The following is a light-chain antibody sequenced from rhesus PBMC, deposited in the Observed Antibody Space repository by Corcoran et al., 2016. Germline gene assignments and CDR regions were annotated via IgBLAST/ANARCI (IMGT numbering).Light chain of an antibody. CDR3: GSYRSGSTFI. J-gene: IGLJ1*01. CDR1: SSDIGGYNG. V-gene: IGLV2-38*01. Sequence: QSALTQPPSVSKSLGQSVTISCTGTSSDIGGYNGVSWYQQHPGTAPRRLIYEVSKRPSGVSDRFSGSKSGNTASLTISGLQAEDEAEYYCGSYRSGSTFIFGAGTRLTVL. CDR2: EVS.